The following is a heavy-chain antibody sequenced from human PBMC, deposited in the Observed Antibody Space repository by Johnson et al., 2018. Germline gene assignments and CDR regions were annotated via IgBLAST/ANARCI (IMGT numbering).Heavy chain of an antibody. Sequence: QVQLVQSGGGLVQPGGSLRLSCAASGFTFSSYAMSWVRQAPGKGLEWVAVIWCDGSNKYFEDSVKGRFTISRDNSKNTLYLQMDSLRAEDTAVYYCAKDRGSTSSGVNFASWGQGTLVIVSS. CDR3: AKDRGSTSSGVNFAS. CDR2: IWCDGSNK. J-gene: IGHJ4*02. V-gene: IGHV3-33*06. CDR1: GFTFSSYA. D-gene: IGHD6-6*01.